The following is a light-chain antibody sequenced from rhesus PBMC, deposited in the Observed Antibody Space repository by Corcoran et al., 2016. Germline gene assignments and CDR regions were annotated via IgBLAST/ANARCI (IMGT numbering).Light chain of an antibody. CDR1: SSDIGLYKY. Sequence: QTALTQPRSVSGSPGQSVTISCTGTSSDIGLYKYVSWYQQHPGPAPKLMIYEVIERPSGVSDRFSGSKSGNTASLTISGLQAEDEADYFCSSYVGSHIYVCGSGTRLTVL. CDR3: SSYVGSHIYV. J-gene: IGLJ1*01. V-gene: IGLV2-32*02. CDR2: EVI.